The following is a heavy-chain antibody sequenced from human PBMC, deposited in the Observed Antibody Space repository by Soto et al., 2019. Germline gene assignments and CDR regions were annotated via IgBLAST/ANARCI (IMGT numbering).Heavy chain of an antibody. J-gene: IGHJ5*01. CDR1: GFRFGDYG. D-gene: IGHD3-3*01. V-gene: IGHV3-49*03. Sequence: VQLVESGGGLVQPGRSLRLSCATSGFRFGDYGMSWFRQAPGKGLEWVGFISTEPHGAATQYAASVKGRFTITRDDSKSIVDLQMRSLKTEDTAIYYCSRKVTLSGVVLPTQWFDSWGQGALVTVSS. CDR3: SRKVTLSGVVLPTQWFDS. CDR2: ISTEPHGAAT.